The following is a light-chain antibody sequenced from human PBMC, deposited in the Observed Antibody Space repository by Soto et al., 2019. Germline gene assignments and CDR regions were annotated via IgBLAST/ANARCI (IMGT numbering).Light chain of an antibody. CDR3: SSYTSSSTGV. J-gene: IGLJ1*01. V-gene: IGLV2-14*01. CDR2: EVS. CDR1: SSDVGGYNY. Sequence: ALTQPASVSGSPAQSINISCTGTSSDVGGYNYVSWYQQHPGKAPKLMIYEVSNRPSGVSNRFSGSKSGNTASLTISGLQAEDVADYYCSSYTSSSTGVFGTGTKVTVL.